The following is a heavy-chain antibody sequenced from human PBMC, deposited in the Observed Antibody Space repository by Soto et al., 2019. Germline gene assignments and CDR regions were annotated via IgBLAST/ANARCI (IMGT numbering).Heavy chain of an antibody. CDR3: ARTSSGTRGGFDP. V-gene: IGHV1-8*01. D-gene: IGHD1-7*01. CDR1: GYTFTSYD. CDR2: INPNNGNT. Sequence: QVQLVQSGAEVKKSGASVKVSCKASGYTFTSYDINWVRQATGQGLEWMGWINPNNGNTGYAQKFQGRVTVTRDTSISTVFMELSSLSSKDTAAYFCARTSSGTRGGFDPWGQGTRVTVSS. J-gene: IGHJ5*02.